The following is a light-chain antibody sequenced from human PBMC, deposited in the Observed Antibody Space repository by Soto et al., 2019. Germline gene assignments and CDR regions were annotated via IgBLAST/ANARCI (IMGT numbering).Light chain of an antibody. CDR3: QQRSSWPLT. CDR1: QSVSSY. J-gene: IGKJ4*02. Sequence: EIVLTQSPCTLSLSPGERATLSCRASQSVSSYLAWYQQKPGQAPRLLIYDASNRATGIPARFSGSGSGTDFTLTISSLEPEDFAVYFCQQRSSWPLTFGGGTKVDIK. CDR2: DAS. V-gene: IGKV3-11*01.